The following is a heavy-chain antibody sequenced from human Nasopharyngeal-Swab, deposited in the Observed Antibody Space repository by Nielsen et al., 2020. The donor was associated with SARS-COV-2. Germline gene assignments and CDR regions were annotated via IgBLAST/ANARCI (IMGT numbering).Heavy chain of an antibody. J-gene: IGHJ4*02. CDR2: ISDDGSNK. Sequence: GGSLRLSCAASGFTFSSYGMHWVRQAPGKGLEWVALISDDGSNKYYADSVKGRFTISRDNSKNMLYLQMNSLRAEDTAVYYCAKLNMGASDCWGQGTLVTVSS. CDR1: GFTFSSYG. CDR3: AKLNMGASDC. D-gene: IGHD1-26*01. V-gene: IGHV3-30*18.